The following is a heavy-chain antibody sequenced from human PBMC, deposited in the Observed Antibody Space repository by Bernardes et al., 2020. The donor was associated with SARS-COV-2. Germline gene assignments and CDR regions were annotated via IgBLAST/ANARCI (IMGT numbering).Heavy chain of an antibody. D-gene: IGHD6-13*01. J-gene: IGHJ4*02. CDR3: ARLPGSSNWSYYFDH. V-gene: IGHV4-59*08. Sequence: SETLSLTCTVSGGSIGSFYWSWIRQPPGKGLEWIGYISYIGSTNYNPSLKSRVTISVDRSKNQFSLKLSSVTAADTAVYYCARLPGSSNWSYYFDHWGQGTLVTVSS. CDR2: ISYIGST. CDR1: GGSIGSFY.